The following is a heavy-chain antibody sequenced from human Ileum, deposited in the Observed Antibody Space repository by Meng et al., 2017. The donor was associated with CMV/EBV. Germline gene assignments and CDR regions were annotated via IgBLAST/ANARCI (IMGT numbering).Heavy chain of an antibody. J-gene: IGHJ4*02. CDR1: VGSISSSSYY. V-gene: IGHV4-39*01. CDR3: AGPVGQYYYGSGSYAHFDY. D-gene: IGHD3-10*01. CDR2: IYYSGST. Sequence: GSLRLSCTVSVGSISSSSYYWGWIRQPPGKGLEWIGSIYYSGSTYYNPSLKSRVTISVDTSKNQFSLKLSSVTAADTAVYYCAGPVGQYYYGSGSYAHFDYWGQGTLVTVSS.